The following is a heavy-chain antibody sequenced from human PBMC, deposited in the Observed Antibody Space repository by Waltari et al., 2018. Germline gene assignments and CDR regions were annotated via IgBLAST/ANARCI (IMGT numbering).Heavy chain of an antibody. Sequence: QLQLQESGPGLVNPSETLSLNCTSSGGSISSSYHWAWVRQPQGKGLAWVGTMYYSGATSNNPSLDSRLSMSIDTSKNLFSLKLSSVTATDTGVYFCVRPGSTVTPRAFDIWGQGIKVTVSS. D-gene: IGHD4-17*01. J-gene: IGHJ3*02. CDR1: GGSISSSYH. V-gene: IGHV4-39*01. CDR3: VRPGSTVTPRAFDI. CDR2: MYYSGAT.